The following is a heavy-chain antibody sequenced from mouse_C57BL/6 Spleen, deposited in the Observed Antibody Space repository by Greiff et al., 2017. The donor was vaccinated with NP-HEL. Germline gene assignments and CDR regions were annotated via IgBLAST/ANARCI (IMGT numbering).Heavy chain of an antibody. CDR2: INPNNGGT. J-gene: IGHJ1*03. CDR1: GYTFTDYN. D-gene: IGHD1-1*01. Sequence: VQLQQSGPELVKPGASVKIPCKASGYTFTDYNMDWVKQSHGKSLEWIGDINPNNGGTIYNQKFKGKATLTVDKSSSTAYMELRSLTSEDTAVYYCARERDYYGSSWYFDVWGTGTTVTVSS. V-gene: IGHV1-18*01. CDR3: ARERDYYGSSWYFDV.